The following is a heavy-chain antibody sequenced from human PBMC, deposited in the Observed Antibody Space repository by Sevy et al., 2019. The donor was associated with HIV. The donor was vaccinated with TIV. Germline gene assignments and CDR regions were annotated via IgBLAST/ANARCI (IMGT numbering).Heavy chain of an antibody. V-gene: IGHV1-24*01. CDR1: GYSLTELS. Sequence: ASVKVSCKVSGYSLTELSMHWVRQAPGKGLEWMGGFDPEDGERIYAQKFQVRVTMTEDTSTDTAYMELSSLRSEDTGVYYCAMRHCSGGSCYSFFDYWGQGTLVTVSS. CDR3: AMRHCSGGSCYSFFDY. CDR2: FDPEDGER. J-gene: IGHJ4*02. D-gene: IGHD2-15*01.